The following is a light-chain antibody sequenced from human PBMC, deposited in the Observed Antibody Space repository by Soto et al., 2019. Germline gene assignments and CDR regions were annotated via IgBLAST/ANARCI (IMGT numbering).Light chain of an antibody. Sequence: IGMDQCPPTMSASVDERVTITCRASQGISNYLAWYQQKPGKVPKLLIYAASTLQSGVPSRFSGSGSGTDFTLTISSLQPEDVATYYCQKYNSAPLTFGGGTKVDIK. J-gene: IGKJ4*01. CDR3: QKYNSAPLT. V-gene: IGKV1-27*01. CDR1: QGISNY. CDR2: AAS.